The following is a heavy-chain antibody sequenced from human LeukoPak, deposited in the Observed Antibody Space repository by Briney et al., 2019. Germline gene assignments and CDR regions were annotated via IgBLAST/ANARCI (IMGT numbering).Heavy chain of an antibody. J-gene: IGHJ4*02. CDR3: ARIGTRSGYFDY. CDR1: GGSISSSNW. Sequence: SGTLSLTCAVSGGSISSSNWWSWVRQPPGKGLEWIGEIYHSGSTYYNPSLKSRVTISVDRSKNQFSLKLSSVTAADTAVYYCARIGTRSGYFDYWGQGTLVTVSS. V-gene: IGHV4-4*02. D-gene: IGHD1-1*01. CDR2: IYHSGST.